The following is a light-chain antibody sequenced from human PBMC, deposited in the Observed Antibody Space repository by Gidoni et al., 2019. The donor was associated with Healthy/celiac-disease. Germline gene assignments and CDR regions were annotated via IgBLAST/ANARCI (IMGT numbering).Light chain of an antibody. CDR2: DAS. Sequence: AIQLTQSPSSLSASVGDRVTITCRASQGISSALAWYQQKPGKAPKLLIYDASSLESGVPSRFSGSGSGTDFPLTISSLQPEDFATYYCQQFNSYRLFGGXTKVEIK. V-gene: IGKV1-13*02. J-gene: IGKJ4*01. CDR3: QQFNSYRL. CDR1: QGISSA.